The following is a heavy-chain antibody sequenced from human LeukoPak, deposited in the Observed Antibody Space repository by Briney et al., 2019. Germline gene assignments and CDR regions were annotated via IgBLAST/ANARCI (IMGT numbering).Heavy chain of an antibody. Sequence: PGESLRLSCAASGFPFSSYGMHWVRQAPGKGLEWVARLVYDARSDYANSVKGRFSISRDDSKNTLFLDMSNLRVEDTALYYCARDLSAAFDFWGQGVLVTVSS. V-gene: IGHV3-33*01. CDR1: GFPFSSYG. J-gene: IGHJ4*02. D-gene: IGHD6-19*01. CDR2: LVYDARS. CDR3: ARDLSAAFDF.